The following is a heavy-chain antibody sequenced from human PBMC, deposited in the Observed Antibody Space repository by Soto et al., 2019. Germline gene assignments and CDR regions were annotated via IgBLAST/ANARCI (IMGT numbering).Heavy chain of an antibody. D-gene: IGHD7-27*01. CDR3: ARGSNWGSFFDY. Sequence: GGSLRLSCAASGFTFSSYGMHWVRQAPGKGLEWVAVIWYDGSNKYYADSVKGRFTISRDNSKNTLYLQMNSLRAEDTAVYYCARGSNWGSFFDYWGQGTLVTVSS. J-gene: IGHJ4*02. CDR2: IWYDGSNK. V-gene: IGHV3-33*01. CDR1: GFTFSSYG.